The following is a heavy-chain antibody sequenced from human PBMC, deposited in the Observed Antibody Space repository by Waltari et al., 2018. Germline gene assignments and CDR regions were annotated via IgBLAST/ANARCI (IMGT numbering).Heavy chain of an antibody. Sequence: QVQLHQGGAGLLKPSETLSLTCVVYGGSFSDYYWSWIRQPPGKGLEWLGEIKQSGLTNYTPSVKSRATMSLDTSKNQFSLKLSSLTAADTAVYYCAGGTASAWELGHSWGQGTLVTVSS. CDR1: GGSFSDYY. CDR2: IKQSGLT. J-gene: IGHJ4*02. D-gene: IGHD1-26*01. V-gene: IGHV4-34*01. CDR3: AGGTASAWELGHS.